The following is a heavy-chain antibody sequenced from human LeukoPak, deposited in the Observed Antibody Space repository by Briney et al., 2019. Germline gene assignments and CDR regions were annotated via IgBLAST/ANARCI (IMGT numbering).Heavy chain of an antibody. J-gene: IGHJ4*02. CDR3: ARVFRSIAARLDFDY. CDR2: INPNSGGT. V-gene: IGHV1-2*02. CDR1: GYTFTGYY. D-gene: IGHD6-6*01. Sequence: ASVKVSCKASGYTFTGYYMHWVRQASGQGLEWMGWINPNSGGTNYAQKFQGRVTMTRDTSISTAYMELSRLRSDDTAVYYCARVFRSIAARLDFDYWGQGTLVTVSS.